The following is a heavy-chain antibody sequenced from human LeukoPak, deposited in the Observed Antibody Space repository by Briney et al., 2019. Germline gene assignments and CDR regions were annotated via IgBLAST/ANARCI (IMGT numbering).Heavy chain of an antibody. D-gene: IGHD3-22*01. J-gene: IGHJ6*02. CDR2: ISGSGGST. CDR3: AKSKGGYYDSRPLYGMDV. Sequence: PGGSLRLSCAASGFTFSYYSMSWVRQAPGKGLEWVSGISGSGGSTFYADSVKGRFTISRDKSKNTLYLQMSSLRAEDTALYYCAKSKGGYYDSRPLYGMDVWGQGTTVTVSS. CDR1: GFTFSYYS. V-gene: IGHV3-23*01.